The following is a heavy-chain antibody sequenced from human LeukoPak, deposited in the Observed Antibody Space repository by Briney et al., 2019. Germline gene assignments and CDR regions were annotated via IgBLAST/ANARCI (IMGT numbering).Heavy chain of an antibody. J-gene: IGHJ4*02. Sequence: SVKVSCKASGGTFSSYAISWVRQAPGQGLEWMGGIIPIFGTANYAQKFQGRVTITADESTSTAYMELSSLRSEDTAVYYCAKDRAVAGRESPDYWGQGTLVTVSS. CDR1: GGTFSSYA. CDR2: IIPIFGTA. D-gene: IGHD6-19*01. CDR3: AKDRAVAGRESPDY. V-gene: IGHV1-69*13.